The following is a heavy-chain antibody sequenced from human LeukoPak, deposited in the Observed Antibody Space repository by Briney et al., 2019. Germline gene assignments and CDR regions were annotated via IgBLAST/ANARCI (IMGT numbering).Heavy chain of an antibody. J-gene: IGHJ5*02. CDR3: ARGWGSTSSNYFDP. CDR2: IYGSGST. CDR1: GGSIISGNFY. V-gene: IGHV4-61*02. Sequence: SQTLSLTCTVSGGSIISGNFYWSWLRQPAGTGLEWIGRIYGSGSTNYSPSLRSRVTISIDTSKSQFSLNLNSVTAADTAVYYCARGWGSTSSNYFDPWGQGTLVTVSS. D-gene: IGHD2-2*01.